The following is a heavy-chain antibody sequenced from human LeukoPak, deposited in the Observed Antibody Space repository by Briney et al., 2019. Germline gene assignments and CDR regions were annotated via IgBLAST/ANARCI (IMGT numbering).Heavy chain of an antibody. CDR3: ARAAELLWFGELAGHGAFDI. J-gene: IGHJ3*02. V-gene: IGHV1-69*13. CDR2: IIPIFGTA. CDR1: GGTFSSYA. D-gene: IGHD3-10*01. Sequence: GASVKVSCKASGGTFSSYATSWVRQAPGQGLEWMGGIIPIFGTANYAQKFQGRVTITADESTSTAYMELSSLRSEDTAEYYCARAAELLWFGELAGHGAFDIWGQGTMVTVSS.